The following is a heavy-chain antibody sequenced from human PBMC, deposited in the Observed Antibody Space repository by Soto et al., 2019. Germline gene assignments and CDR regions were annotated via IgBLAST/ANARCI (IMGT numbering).Heavy chain of an antibody. Sequence: QVTLKESGPVLVKPTETLTLTCTVSGFSLSNARMGVSWIRQPPGKALEWLAHIFSNDEKSYSTSLKSRLTISKDTSKSQVVLTMTNMDPVDTATYYCARFPEQWLVLKGAFDIWGQGTMVTVSS. D-gene: IGHD6-19*01. CDR2: IFSNDEK. J-gene: IGHJ3*02. CDR1: GFSLSNARMG. V-gene: IGHV2-26*01. CDR3: ARFPEQWLVLKGAFDI.